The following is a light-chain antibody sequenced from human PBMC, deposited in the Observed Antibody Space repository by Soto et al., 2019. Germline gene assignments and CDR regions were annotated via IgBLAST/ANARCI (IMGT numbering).Light chain of an antibody. CDR2: GAS. CDR3: QQSNNWGA. Sequence: EIVMTQSPATLSVSPGERATLSCRASQSVSSNLAWYQQKPGQAPRLLIYGASTRATGIPARFSGSGSGTEFTLTISSLQSEDFAVYYCQQSNNWGAFGGGTKVDIK. J-gene: IGKJ4*01. V-gene: IGKV3-15*01. CDR1: QSVSSN.